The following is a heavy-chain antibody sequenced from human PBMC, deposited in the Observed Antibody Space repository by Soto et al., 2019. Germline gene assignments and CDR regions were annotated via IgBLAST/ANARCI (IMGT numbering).Heavy chain of an antibody. V-gene: IGHV3-11*01. D-gene: IGHD2-15*01. CDR2: ISGSGDNI. J-gene: IGHJ5*02. CDR3: ARGACITCYYDDWFDT. Sequence: QVQLVESGGGLVNPGGSLRVSCAASGFSFSDYYMTWIRQAPGKGMEWVSYISGSGDNIHYADSVKGRFTISRDNAKNSLYLQMDSLRVEDTAVYYCARGACITCYYDDWFDTWGQGTLVTVSS. CDR1: GFSFSDYY.